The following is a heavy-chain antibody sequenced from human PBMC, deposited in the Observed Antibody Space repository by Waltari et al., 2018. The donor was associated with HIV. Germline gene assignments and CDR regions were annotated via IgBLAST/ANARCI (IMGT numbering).Heavy chain of an antibody. CDR1: GFTFSSYW. D-gene: IGHD3-10*01. CDR3: ARGGFYGSGSKVN. Sequence: VQLVESGGGLVQPGGSLRLSCAASGFTFSSYWLRWVRQAPGKGLEWVANIKKDGSEKYYVDSVNGRFTISRDNAENSLYLQMNSLRAEDTAVYYCARGGFYGSGSKVNWGQGTLVTVSS. J-gene: IGHJ4*02. CDR2: IKKDGSEK. V-gene: IGHV3-7*04.